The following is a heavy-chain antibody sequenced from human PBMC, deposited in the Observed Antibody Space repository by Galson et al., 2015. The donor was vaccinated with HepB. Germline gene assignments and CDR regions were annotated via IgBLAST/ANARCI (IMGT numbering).Heavy chain of an antibody. Sequence: TLSLTCIVSGDSMGSGDYFWNGVRQSPGKGLEWIGYIYYRGTTYSNPSLKSRITISVDTSKNQFSLKLTSVSAADTAVYYCARGVTFFGGDIRRRGWFDPWGQGTLVTVSS. D-gene: IGHD3-16*01. CDR3: ARGVTFFGGDIRRRGWFDP. V-gene: IGHV4-30-4*01. CDR2: IYYRGTT. CDR1: GDSMGSGDYF. J-gene: IGHJ5*01.